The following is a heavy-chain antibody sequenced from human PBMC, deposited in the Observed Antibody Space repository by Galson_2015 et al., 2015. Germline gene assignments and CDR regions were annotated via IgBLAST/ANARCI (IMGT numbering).Heavy chain of an antibody. CDR2: ISSSSSYI. Sequence: SLRLSCAASGFTFSSYSMNWVRQAPGKGLEWVSSISSSSSYIYYADSVKGRFTISRDNAKNSLYLQLNSLRAEDTAVYYCARDTLGYCSGGSCEGAFDIWGQGTMVTVSS. CDR3: ARDTLGYCSGGSCEGAFDI. CDR1: GFTFSSYS. J-gene: IGHJ3*02. D-gene: IGHD2-15*01. V-gene: IGHV3-21*01.